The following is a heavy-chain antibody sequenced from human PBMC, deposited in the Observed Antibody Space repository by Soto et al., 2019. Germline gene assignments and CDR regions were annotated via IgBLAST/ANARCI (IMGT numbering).Heavy chain of an antibody. J-gene: IGHJ6*02. D-gene: IGHD3-10*01. V-gene: IGHV1-58*01. CDR3: AADRGVPGILITVLPRRDYYYYGMDV. CDR2: IVVGSGNT. Sequence: ASVKVSCKASGFTFTSAAVDWVRQARGQRLEWIGWIVVGSGNTNYAQKFQERVTITRDMSTSTAYMELSSLRSEDTAVYYCAADRGVPGILITVLPRRDYYYYGMDVWGQGTTVTVSS. CDR1: GFTFTSAA.